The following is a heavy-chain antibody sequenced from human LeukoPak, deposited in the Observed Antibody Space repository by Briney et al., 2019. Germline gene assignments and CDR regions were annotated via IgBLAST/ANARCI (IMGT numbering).Heavy chain of an antibody. D-gene: IGHD3-10*01. Sequence: PSEXLSLTCTVSGGSISSSSYYWGWLRQPPGKGREWVSSISSSSSYIYYAASGKGRFTISRDNAKNSLYLQMNSLRAEDTAVYYCASAITMVRGVYYYMDVWGKGTTVTVSS. CDR3: ASAITMVRGVYYYMDV. CDR1: GGSISSSS. V-gene: IGHV3-21*01. J-gene: IGHJ6*03. CDR2: ISSSSSYI.